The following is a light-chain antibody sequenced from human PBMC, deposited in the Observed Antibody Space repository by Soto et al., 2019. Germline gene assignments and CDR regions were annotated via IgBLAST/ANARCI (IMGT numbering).Light chain of an antibody. Sequence: EIVMTQSPATLSASPGERAALSCRASQSVSSYLAWYQQKPGQAPRLLMYGGSTRATGIPARFSCSGSGTEFTLNISSLQSEDFAVYYCQQYGNWPPWTFGQGTKVEIK. CDR3: QQYGNWPPWT. J-gene: IGKJ1*01. CDR2: GGS. CDR1: QSVSSY. V-gene: IGKV3-15*01.